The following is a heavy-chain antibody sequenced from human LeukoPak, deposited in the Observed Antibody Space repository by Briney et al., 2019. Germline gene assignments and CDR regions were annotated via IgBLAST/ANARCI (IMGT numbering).Heavy chain of an antibody. CDR1: SGSISGYY. CDR3: ARTNYSSSWEFDY. Sequence: PSETLSLTCTVSSGSISGYYWSWIRQPPGKGLEWIGYIYNRVSTKYNLSLKSRVTISVDTSKNQFSLILSSVTAADTAVYYCARTNYSSSWEFDYWGQGTLVTVSS. J-gene: IGHJ4*02. CDR2: IYNRVST. V-gene: IGHV4-59*01. D-gene: IGHD6-13*01.